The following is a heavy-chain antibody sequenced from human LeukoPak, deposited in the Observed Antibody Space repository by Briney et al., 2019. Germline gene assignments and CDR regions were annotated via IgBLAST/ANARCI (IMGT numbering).Heavy chain of an antibody. Sequence: GGSLRLSCAASGFTFSSYAMSWVRQAPGKGLEWVSAISASGGSTYYADSVKGRFTISRDNSKNTLYLQMNSLRAEDTAVYYCAKVLSGYEFPGYDYWGQGTLVTVSS. J-gene: IGHJ4*02. V-gene: IGHV3-23*01. CDR3: AKVLSGYEFPGYDY. D-gene: IGHD5-12*01. CDR1: GFTFSSYA. CDR2: ISASGGST.